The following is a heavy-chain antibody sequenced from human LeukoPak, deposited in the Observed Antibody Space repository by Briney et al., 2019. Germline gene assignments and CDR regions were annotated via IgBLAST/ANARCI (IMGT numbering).Heavy chain of an antibody. D-gene: IGHD3-22*01. V-gene: IGHV3-66*01. CDR3: ARDRDYYDSSGSLDY. CDR1: GFTFSSYS. J-gene: IGHJ4*02. Sequence: GGSLRLSCAASGFTFSSYSMSWVRQAPGKGLEWVSVIYSGGSTYYADSVKGRFTISRDNSKNTLYLQMNSLRAEDTAVYYCARDRDYYDSSGSLDYWGQGTLVTVSS. CDR2: IYSGGST.